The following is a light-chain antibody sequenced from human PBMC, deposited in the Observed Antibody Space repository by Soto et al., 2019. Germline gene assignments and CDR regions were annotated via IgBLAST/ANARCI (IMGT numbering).Light chain of an antibody. J-gene: IGKJ2*01. CDR1: QSVRNY. V-gene: IGKV3-11*01. CDR2: DAS. CDR3: QQRSNWPPGYT. Sequence: EIVLTQSPATLSLSPGERATLSCRASQSVRNYLAWSQQKPGQAPRLLIYDASSRATGIPARFSGSGSGTDFTLTISGLEPEDFAVYYCQQRSNWPPGYTFGQGTKLEIK.